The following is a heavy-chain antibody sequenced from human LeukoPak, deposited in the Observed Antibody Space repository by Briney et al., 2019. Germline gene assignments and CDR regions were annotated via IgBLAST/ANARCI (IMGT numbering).Heavy chain of an antibody. CDR1: GFTFISYW. CDR2: ISGSGGST. V-gene: IGHV3-23*01. D-gene: IGHD3-9*01. J-gene: IGHJ4*02. CDR3: AKDGIRYFDWLLYVGYFDY. Sequence: GGSLRLSCLAPGFTFISYWMKWVRQAPGKRLEWVSDISGSGGSTYYADSVKGRFTISRDNSKSTLYLQMNSLRAEDTAVFFRAKDGIRYFDWLLYVGYFDYWGQGTLVTVSS.